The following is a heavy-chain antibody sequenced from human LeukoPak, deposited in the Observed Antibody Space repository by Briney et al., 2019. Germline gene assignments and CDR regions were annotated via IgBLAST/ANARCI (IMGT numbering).Heavy chain of an antibody. Sequence: GGSLRLSCAASGFTFTNYWMSWVRQAPGKGLEGGANIKPDGSEKYYVDSVKGRFTISRDNAKNSLYLQMNSLRAEDTAVYYCARDYYYGSGSYLKWGQGTLVTVSS. CDR3: ARDYYYGSGSYLK. CDR2: IKPDGSEK. J-gene: IGHJ4*02. D-gene: IGHD3-10*01. CDR1: GFTFTNYW. V-gene: IGHV3-7*01.